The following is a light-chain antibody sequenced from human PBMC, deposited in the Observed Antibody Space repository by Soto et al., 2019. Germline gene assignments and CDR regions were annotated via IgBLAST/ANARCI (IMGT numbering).Light chain of an antibody. CDR1: QTINNN. Sequence: DIEMTQSPSSLSASVGDRVTIYFRTSQTINNNLNWYQQRPGKAPKLLIYSSSSLLSGVPPRFSGSGSGTDFTLTISSLQPEDFATYFCHQTYITPILFGQGTRLDI. CDR2: SSS. J-gene: IGKJ5*01. V-gene: IGKV1-39*01. CDR3: HQTYITPIL.